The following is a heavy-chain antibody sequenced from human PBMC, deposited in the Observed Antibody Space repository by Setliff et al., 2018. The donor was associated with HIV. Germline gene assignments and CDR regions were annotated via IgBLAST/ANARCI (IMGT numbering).Heavy chain of an antibody. CDR1: GGSISSSSYY. CDR2: VYYSGST. Sequence: SETLSLTCTVSGGSISSSSYYWGWIRQPPGKGLEWIGSVYYSGSTYYNSSLKRRVTISVDTSKNQFSLKLRSVIAADTAVYYCARRRTRDAFDIWGQGTMVTVSS. V-gene: IGHV4-39*01. D-gene: IGHD2-2*01. CDR3: ARRRTRDAFDI. J-gene: IGHJ3*02.